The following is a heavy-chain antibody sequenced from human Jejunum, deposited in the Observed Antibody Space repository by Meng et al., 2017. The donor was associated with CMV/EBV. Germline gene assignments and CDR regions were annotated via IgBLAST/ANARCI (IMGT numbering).Heavy chain of an antibody. D-gene: IGHD1-14*01. CDR1: GYIFNNYG. V-gene: IGHV1-18*01. J-gene: IGHJ5*02. CDR3: ARDLPGGTKGTWLDL. Sequence: QVQLVQSGAEVKKPGASVKVSCKASGYIFNNYGVSWVRQAPGQGPEWMGWISAYNGNTNYAQNFQGRFTMTTDTSTSTAYMELRSLRSDDTAVYYCARDLPGGTKGTWLDLWGQGTQVTVSS. CDR2: ISAYNGNT.